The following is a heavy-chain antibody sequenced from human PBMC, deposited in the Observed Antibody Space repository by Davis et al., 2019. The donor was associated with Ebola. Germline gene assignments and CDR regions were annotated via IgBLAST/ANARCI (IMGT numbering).Heavy chain of an antibody. CDR1: GYTFTGYY. CDR2: INPNSGGT. CDR3: AREIAAAGTGGYWFDP. D-gene: IGHD6-13*01. J-gene: IGHJ5*02. Sequence: ASVKVSCKASGYTFTGYYMHWVRQAPGQGLEWMGRINPNSGGTNYAQKFQGRVTMTRDTSISTAYMELSRLRSDDTAVYYCAREIAAAGTGGYWFDPWGQGTLVTVSS. V-gene: IGHV1-2*06.